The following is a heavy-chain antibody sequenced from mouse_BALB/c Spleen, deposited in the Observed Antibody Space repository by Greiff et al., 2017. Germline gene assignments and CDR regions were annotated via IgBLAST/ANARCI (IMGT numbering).Heavy chain of an antibody. D-gene: IGHD1-2*01. Sequence: QVQLQQSGPELVKPGASVKISCKASGYAFSSSWMNWVKQRPGQGLEWIGRIYPGDGDTNYNGKFKGKATLTADKSSSTAYMQLSSLTSVDSAVYCCASRSLITTAPYYAMDYWGQGTSVTVSS. V-gene: IGHV1-82*01. J-gene: IGHJ4*01. CDR3: ASRSLITTAPYYAMDY. CDR2: IYPGDGDT. CDR1: GYAFSSSW.